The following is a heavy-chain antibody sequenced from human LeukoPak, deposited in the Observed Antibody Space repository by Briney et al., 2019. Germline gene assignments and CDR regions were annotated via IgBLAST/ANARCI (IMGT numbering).Heavy chain of an antibody. J-gene: IGHJ5*02. CDR1: GFTFSSYG. CDR3: AILSA. V-gene: IGHV3-30*03. CDR2: ISYDGSNK. Sequence: QSGGSLRLSCAASGFTFSSYGMHWVRQAPGKGLEWVAVISYDGSNKYYADSVKGRFTISRDNSKNTLYLQMNSLRAEGTAVYYCAILSAWGQGTLVTVSS.